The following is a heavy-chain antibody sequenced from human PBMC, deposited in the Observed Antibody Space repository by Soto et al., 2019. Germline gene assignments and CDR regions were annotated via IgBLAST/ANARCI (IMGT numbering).Heavy chain of an antibody. CDR2: IYYSGST. V-gene: IGHV4-30-4*01. CDR1: GGSISSGDYY. Sequence: SETLSLTCTVSGGSISSGDYYWSWIRQPPGKGLEWIGYIYYSGSTYYNPSLKSRVTISVDTSKNQFSLKLSSVTAADMAVYYCARAAMIVVVNAFDIWGQGTMVTVSS. J-gene: IGHJ3*02. CDR3: ARAAMIVVVNAFDI. D-gene: IGHD3-22*01.